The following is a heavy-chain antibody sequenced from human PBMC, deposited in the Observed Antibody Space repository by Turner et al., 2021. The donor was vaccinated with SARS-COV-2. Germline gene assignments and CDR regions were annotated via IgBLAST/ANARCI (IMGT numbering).Heavy chain of an antibody. V-gene: IGHV4-59*01. CDR3: ARETVNNWVDP. J-gene: IGHJ5*02. D-gene: IGHD2-21*02. CDR2: IYYRGNT. CDR1: GGSMNSNY. Sequence: QVQLYESGPRLVKPLETLSLTCTVSGGSMNSNYWSWIRQPPGKRLELIGYIYYRGNTNYDPCLKSRVTISVDTSKNQFSLNLTSVTAADTAIYYCARETVNNWVDPWGQGTLVTVSS.